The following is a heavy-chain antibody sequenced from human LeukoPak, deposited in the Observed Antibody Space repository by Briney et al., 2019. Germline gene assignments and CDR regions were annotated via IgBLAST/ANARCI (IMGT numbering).Heavy chain of an antibody. V-gene: IGHV3-23*01. D-gene: IGHD6-19*01. CDR1: GFTFSSYA. J-gene: IGHJ4*02. CDR2: ISGSGGNT. Sequence: GESLRLSCAASGFTFSSYAMSWVRQAPGKGLEWVSGISGSGGNTFYADSVKGRFTISRDNSKNTLYLQMNSLRAEDTAVYYWARDSTGWSKIYWGQGTLVTVSS. CDR3: ARDSTGWSKIY.